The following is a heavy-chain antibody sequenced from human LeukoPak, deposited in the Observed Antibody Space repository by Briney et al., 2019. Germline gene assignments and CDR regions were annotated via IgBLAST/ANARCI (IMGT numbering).Heavy chain of an antibody. CDR3: ARDDRSVDTAMSFQS. J-gene: IGHJ1*01. CDR1: GYTFTTYG. V-gene: IGHV1-18*01. Sequence: ASVKVSCKASGYTFTTYGFNWVRQAPAQGLEWMGWISAYNGNTHYAQNLQGRVTMTTDTSTSTAYMELRSLRSDDTAVYYCARDDRSVDTAMSFQSWGQGTLVTVSS. D-gene: IGHD5-18*01. CDR2: ISAYNGNT.